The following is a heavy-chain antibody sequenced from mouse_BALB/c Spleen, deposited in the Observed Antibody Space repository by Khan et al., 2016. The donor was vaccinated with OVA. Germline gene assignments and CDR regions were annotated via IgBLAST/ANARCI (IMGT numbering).Heavy chain of an antibody. D-gene: IGHD2-1*01. J-gene: IGHJ4*01. CDR1: GFSLTNSG. V-gene: IGHV2-6-1*01. Sequence: QVQLKESGPGLVAPSPSLSITCTISGFSLTNSGIHWVRQPPGKGLEWLVVIWSDGSTTYNSALKSSMTIIKDNSNSKVASKMNRLQTDDTPLYCCASQLYYQYNVIDYWGQGTSVTVSS. CDR2: IWSDGST. CDR3: ASQLYYQYNVIDY.